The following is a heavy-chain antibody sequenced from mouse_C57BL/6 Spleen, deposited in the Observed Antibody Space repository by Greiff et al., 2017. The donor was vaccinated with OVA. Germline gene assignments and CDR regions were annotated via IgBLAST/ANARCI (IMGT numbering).Heavy chain of an antibody. Sequence: EVQLVESGGGLVQPGGSLKLSCAASGFTFSDAWMDWVRQSPEKGLEWVAEIRNKANNHATYYAESVKGRFTISRDDSKSSVYLQMNSLRAEDTGIYYCTRRGPAWFAYWGQGTLVTVSA. V-gene: IGHV6-6*01. CDR1: GFTFSDAW. CDR2: IRNKANNHAT. CDR3: TRRGPAWFAY. J-gene: IGHJ3*01.